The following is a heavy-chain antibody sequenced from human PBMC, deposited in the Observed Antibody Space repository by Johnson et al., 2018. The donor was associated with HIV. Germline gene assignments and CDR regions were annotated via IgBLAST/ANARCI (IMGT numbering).Heavy chain of an antibody. CDR3: ARDWEGYAFDI. Sequence: QVQLVESGGGVVQPGGSLRLSCAASGFTFSRYAMHWVRQAPGKGLEWVAVISYDGSNKYYADSVKGPFTISRDNSKNTLDLQMNRLRAQDTAVYYCARDWEGYAFDIWGQGTMVTVSS. CDR1: GFTFSRYA. D-gene: IGHD1-26*01. V-gene: IGHV3-30-3*01. CDR2: ISYDGSNK. J-gene: IGHJ3*02.